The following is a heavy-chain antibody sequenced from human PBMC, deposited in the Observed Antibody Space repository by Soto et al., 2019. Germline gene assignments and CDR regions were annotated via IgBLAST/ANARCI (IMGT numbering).Heavy chain of an antibody. Sequence: GGSLRLSCAASGFTFARFAMKWVRQAPGKGLEWVSVIGSGGGDIYYADSVKGRFTISRDDSKNTLYLQMNSLRAEDTAVYYCAKDQGSSWCEIDYWGQGTLVTVSS. CDR3: AKDQGSSWCEIDY. CDR2: IGSGGGDI. V-gene: IGHV3-23*01. CDR1: GFTFARFA. D-gene: IGHD6-13*01. J-gene: IGHJ4*02.